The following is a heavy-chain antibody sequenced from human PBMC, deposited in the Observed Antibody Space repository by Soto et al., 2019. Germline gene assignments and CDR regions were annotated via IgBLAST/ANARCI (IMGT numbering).Heavy chain of an antibody. CDR3: ARGPLSLYSADFR. Sequence: QVQLVQSGAEVKKPGASVRISCRTSGYTFTSYAITWLRHAPGQRLEWMGWINGGNGDTKYSQKFQDRLSITRDTSATTVSLGLSSLTSEDTAIYYFARGPLSLYSADFRWGQGTLVTVSS. J-gene: IGHJ4*02. V-gene: IGHV1-3*01. CDR2: INGGNGDT. CDR1: GYTFTSYA. D-gene: IGHD1-26*01.